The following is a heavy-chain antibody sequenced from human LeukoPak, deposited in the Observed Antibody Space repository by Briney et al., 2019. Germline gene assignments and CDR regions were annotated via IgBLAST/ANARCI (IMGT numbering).Heavy chain of an antibody. J-gene: IGHJ4*02. CDR3: ARASLDLRLGY. D-gene: IGHD2-2*01. CDR1: GYTFTSYY. Sequence: GAPVKVSCKASGYTFTSYYMHWARQAPGQGLEWMGIINPSGGSTSYAQKFQGRVTMTRDTSTSTVYMELSSLRSEDTAVYYCARASLDLRLGYWGQGTLVTVSS. CDR2: INPSGGST. V-gene: IGHV1-46*01.